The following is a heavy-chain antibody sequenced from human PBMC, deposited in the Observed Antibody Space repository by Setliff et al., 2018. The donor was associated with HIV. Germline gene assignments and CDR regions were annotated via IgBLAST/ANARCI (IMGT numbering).Heavy chain of an antibody. CDR2: ISVYDGDP. D-gene: IGHD3-10*01. J-gene: IGHJ4*02. CDR1: GYIFDNYG. Sequence: ASVKVSCKASGYIFDNYGLTWVRQAPGQGLEWMGWISVYDGDPTYAQKFQGRVSMTTDTSTSTAYMELRSLTSDDTAVYYCARGESTHDYWGQGTLVTVSS. CDR3: ARGESTHDY. V-gene: IGHV1-18*01.